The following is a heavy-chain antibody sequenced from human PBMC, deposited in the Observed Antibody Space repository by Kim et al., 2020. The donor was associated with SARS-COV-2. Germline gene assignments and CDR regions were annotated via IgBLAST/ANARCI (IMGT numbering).Heavy chain of an antibody. D-gene: IGHD3-10*01. Sequence: PSLTCAVYGGSFSGYYWSWIRQPPGKGLEWIGEINHSGSTNYNPSLKSRVTISVDTSKNQFSLKLSSVTAADTAVYYCASTYGSGSHWGQGTLVTVSS. V-gene: IGHV4-34*01. CDR1: GGSFSGYY. CDR2: INHSGST. CDR3: ASTYGSGSH. J-gene: IGHJ4*02.